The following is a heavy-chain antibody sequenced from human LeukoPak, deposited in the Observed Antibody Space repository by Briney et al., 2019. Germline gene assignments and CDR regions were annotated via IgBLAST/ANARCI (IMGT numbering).Heavy chain of an antibody. CDR1: GGSFSGYY. V-gene: IGHV4-34*01. D-gene: IGHD6-13*01. CDR3: ARGRQLVLLRKRNWFDP. J-gene: IGHJ5*02. CDR2: INHSGST. Sequence: SETLSLTCAVYGGSFSGYYWSWIRQPPGKGLEWVGEINHSGSTNYNPSLKSRVTISVDTSKNQFSLKLSSVTAADTAVYYCARGRQLVLLRKRNWFDPCGQGTLVTVSS.